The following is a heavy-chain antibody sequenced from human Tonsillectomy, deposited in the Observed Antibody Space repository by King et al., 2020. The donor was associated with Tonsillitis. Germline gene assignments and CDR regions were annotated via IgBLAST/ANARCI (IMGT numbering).Heavy chain of an antibody. CDR1: GGSISSSNW. CDR2: IYHSGST. D-gene: IGHD6-6*01. J-gene: IGHJ3*02. Sequence: QLQESVPGLVKPSGTLSLTCAVSGGSISSSNWWSWVRQPPGKGLAWIGEIYHSGSTNYNPSLKSRVTISVDKSKNQFSLKLISVTAADTAVYYCARDEAARDDAFDIWGQGTMVTVSS. CDR3: ARDEAARDDAFDI. V-gene: IGHV4-4*02.